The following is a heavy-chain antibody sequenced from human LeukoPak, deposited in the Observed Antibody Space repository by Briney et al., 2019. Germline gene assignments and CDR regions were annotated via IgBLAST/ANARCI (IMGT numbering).Heavy chain of an antibody. Sequence: SVKVSCKASGGTFSSYTISWVRQAPGQGLEWMGRIIPILGIANYAQKFQGRVTITADKSTSTAYMELSSLRSEDTAVYYCARAETVAGTLGYFDYWGQGTLVTVSS. V-gene: IGHV1-69*02. D-gene: IGHD6-19*01. CDR1: GGTFSSYT. CDR2: IIPILGIA. J-gene: IGHJ4*02. CDR3: ARAETVAGTLGYFDY.